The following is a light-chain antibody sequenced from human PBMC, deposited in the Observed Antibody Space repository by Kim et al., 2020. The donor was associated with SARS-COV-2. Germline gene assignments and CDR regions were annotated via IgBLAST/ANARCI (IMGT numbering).Light chain of an antibody. V-gene: IGKV1-5*03. J-gene: IGKJ3*01. Sequence: DIQMTQSPSTLSASVGDRVTITCRASQSIMLAWYQQKPGKAPNLLMYEASSLESRVPSRFSGSGSGTEFTLIISSLQPDDFATYYCQQYNTYPLTFGPGTKVDIK. CDR3: QQYNTYPLT. CDR1: QSIM. CDR2: EAS.